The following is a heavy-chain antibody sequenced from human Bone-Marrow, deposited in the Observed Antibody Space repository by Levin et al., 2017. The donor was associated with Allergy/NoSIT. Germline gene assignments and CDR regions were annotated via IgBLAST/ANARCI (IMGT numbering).Heavy chain of an antibody. CDR1: GFTFSSYA. Sequence: GESLKISCAASGFTFSSYAMHWVRQAPGKGLEWVAVISYDGSNKYYADSVKGRFTISRDNSKNTLYLQMNSLRAEDTAVYYCARAGPYSSNGMDVWGQGTTVTVSS. CDR3: ARAGPYSSNGMDV. D-gene: IGHD6-13*01. V-gene: IGHV3-30-3*01. J-gene: IGHJ6*02. CDR2: ISYDGSNK.